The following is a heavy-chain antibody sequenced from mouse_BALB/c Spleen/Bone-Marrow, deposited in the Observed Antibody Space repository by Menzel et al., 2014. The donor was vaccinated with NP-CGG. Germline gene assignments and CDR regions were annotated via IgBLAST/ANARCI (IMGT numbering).Heavy chain of an antibody. Sequence: EVQVVESGGGLVQPGGSLRLSCAASGFTFTDYYMSWVRQPPGKALEWLGFIRNKANGYTTYYSASVKGRLTISRDNSQSILYLQMNTLRAEDSATYYCARDENVGIYWYFDVWGAGTTVTVSS. V-gene: IGHV7-3*02. J-gene: IGHJ1*01. CDR2: IRNKANGYTT. CDR1: GFTFTDYY. CDR3: ARDENVGIYWYFDV.